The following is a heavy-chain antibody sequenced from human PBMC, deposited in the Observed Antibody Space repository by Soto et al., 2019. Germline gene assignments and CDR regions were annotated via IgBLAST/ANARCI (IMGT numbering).Heavy chain of an antibody. CDR1: GFTFSNAW. D-gene: IGHD3-10*01. Sequence: EVQLVESGGGLVMPGWSLRLSCAASGFTFSNAWMNWVRQAPGKGLEWVGRINTKTEGATTDYVAPVKGRITISRDDSINSLYLQMNSLRTEDTAVYYCITVSHTLLKPAWGQGTLVTVSS. V-gene: IGHV3-15*07. J-gene: IGHJ5*02. CDR2: INTKTEGATT. CDR3: ITVSHTLLKPA.